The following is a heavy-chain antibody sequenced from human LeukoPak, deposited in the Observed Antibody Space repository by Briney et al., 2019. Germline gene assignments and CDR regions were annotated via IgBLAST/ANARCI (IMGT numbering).Heavy chain of an antibody. D-gene: IGHD3-22*01. CDR2: IKQDGSEK. V-gene: IGHV3-7*01. Sequence: GGSLRLSCAASGFTFSSYCMSWVRQAPGKGLEWVANIKQDGSEKYYVDSVKGRFTISRDNSKNTLYLQMNSLRAEDTAVYYCAKEKYYYDSSGSVDYWGQGTLVTVSS. CDR3: AKEKYYYDSSGSVDY. J-gene: IGHJ4*02. CDR1: GFTFSSYC.